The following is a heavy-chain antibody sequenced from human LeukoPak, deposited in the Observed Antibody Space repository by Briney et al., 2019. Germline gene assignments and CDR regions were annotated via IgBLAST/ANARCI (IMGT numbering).Heavy chain of an antibody. CDR2: IYPGDSDT. CDR3: ARGAYGPGSSYNYYGMDV. J-gene: IGHJ6*02. V-gene: IGHV5-51*01. D-gene: IGHD3-10*01. CDR1: GYSFTSYW. Sequence: GESLKISCKGSGYSFTSYWIGWVRQMPGKGLEWMGIIYPGDSDTIYSPSFEGQVTISADKSITTAYLQWSSLKASDTAMSYCARGAYGPGSSYNYYGMDVWGQGTTVTVSS.